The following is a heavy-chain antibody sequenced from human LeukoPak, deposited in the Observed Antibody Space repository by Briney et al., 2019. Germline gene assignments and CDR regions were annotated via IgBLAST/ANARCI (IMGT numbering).Heavy chain of an antibody. CDR2: IYSGGST. J-gene: IGHJ4*02. Sequence: GGSLRLSCVVSGFTVTSHYMNWVRQAPGKGLEWVSVIYSGGSTFYADSVKGRFTISRDKSKNTLYLQMNSLRAEDTAVYYCARDRDSYGLYYFDYWGQGTLVTVSS. CDR3: ARDRDSYGLYYFDY. CDR1: GFTVTSHY. D-gene: IGHD5-18*01. V-gene: IGHV3-53*01.